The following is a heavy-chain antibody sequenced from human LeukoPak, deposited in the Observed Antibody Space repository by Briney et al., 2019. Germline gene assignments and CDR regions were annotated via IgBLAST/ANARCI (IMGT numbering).Heavy chain of an antibody. V-gene: IGHV1-3*01. CDR1: GYTFTSYA. J-gene: IGHJ4*02. CDR3: ARKGYNHGGNDY. Sequence: ASVKVSCEASGYTFTSYAMHWVRQAPGQRLEWMGWINAGNGNTKYSQKFQGRVTITRDTSASTAYMELSSLRSEDTAVYYCARKGYNHGGNDYWGQGTLVTVSS. CDR2: INAGNGNT. D-gene: IGHD5-24*01.